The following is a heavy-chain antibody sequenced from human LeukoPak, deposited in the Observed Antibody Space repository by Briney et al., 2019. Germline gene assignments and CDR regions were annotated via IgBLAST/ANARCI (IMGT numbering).Heavy chain of an antibody. CDR1: GFTFSSYW. Sequence: GGSLRLSCAASGFTFSSYWMSWVRQAPGKGLEWVANIKQDGSEKYYVDSVKGRFTISRDNAKNSLYLQMNSLRAEDTAVYYCARDSGIIVGVTNFGTSDSWGQGTLVTVSS. CDR2: IKQDGSEK. J-gene: IGHJ5*01. V-gene: IGHV3-7*03. D-gene: IGHD1-26*01. CDR3: ARDSGIIVGVTNFGTSDS.